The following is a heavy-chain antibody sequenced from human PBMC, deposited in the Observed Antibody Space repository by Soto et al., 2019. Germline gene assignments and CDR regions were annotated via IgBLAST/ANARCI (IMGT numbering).Heavy chain of an antibody. D-gene: IGHD2-15*01. Sequence: VQLVESGGGVVQPGGSLRLSCAASGFAFSSHNVYWVRQAPGKGLEWVAVITHDGSNKYYADSVRGRFTISRDNSMDTLYLQMNSLSKEDTAVYYCARAPLGYCSGGSCYQFDYWGQGTLVAVSS. CDR2: ITHDGSNK. CDR3: ARAPLGYCSGGSCYQFDY. J-gene: IGHJ4*02. V-gene: IGHV3-30-3*01. CDR1: GFAFSSHN.